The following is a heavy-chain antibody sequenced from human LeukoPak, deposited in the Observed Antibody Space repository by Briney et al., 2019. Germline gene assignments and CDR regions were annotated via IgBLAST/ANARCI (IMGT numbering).Heavy chain of an antibody. V-gene: IGHV1-24*01. CDR1: GDILTELS. CDR2: FDPAAGTT. J-gene: IGHJ4*02. D-gene: IGHD2-2*01. Sequence: ASVKVSCKVSGDILTELSIHWVRQTPGKGFEWMGGFDPAAGTTLYVQTFQDRIIMTEDTSTGTTSVELGSLTSDDTAIYYCATLVVPAAKRGVWGQGTLVTVSS. CDR3: ATLVVPAAKRGV.